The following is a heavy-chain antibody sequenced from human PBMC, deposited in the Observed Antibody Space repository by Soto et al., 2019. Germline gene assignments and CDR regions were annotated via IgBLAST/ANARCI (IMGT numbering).Heavy chain of an antibody. Sequence: ASMKFSFKTSGYTFTSYDINWLRQATGQGLDCMGWMNPNSGNTGYAQKFQGRVTMTRNTSISTAYMELSSLRSEDTAVYYCARQYSSIFHLADTWGEGTLVTVSS. CDR1: GYTFTSYD. CDR3: ARQYSSIFHLADT. D-gene: IGHD6-13*01. J-gene: IGHJ5*02. V-gene: IGHV1-8*01. CDR2: MNPNSGNT.